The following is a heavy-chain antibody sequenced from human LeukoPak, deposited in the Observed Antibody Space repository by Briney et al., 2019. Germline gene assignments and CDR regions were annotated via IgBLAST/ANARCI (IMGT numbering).Heavy chain of an antibody. Sequence: PSETLSLTCAVYGGSFSGYYWSWIRQPPGKGLEWIGEINHRGSTNYNPSLKSRVTISVDTSKNQFSLKLSSVTAADTAVYYCARGGLWFGELGDYWGQGTLVTVSS. CDR1: GGSFSGYY. V-gene: IGHV4-34*01. CDR2: INHRGST. J-gene: IGHJ4*02. D-gene: IGHD3-10*01. CDR3: ARGGLWFGELGDY.